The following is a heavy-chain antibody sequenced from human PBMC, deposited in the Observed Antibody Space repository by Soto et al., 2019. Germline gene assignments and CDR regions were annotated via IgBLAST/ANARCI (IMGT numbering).Heavy chain of an antibody. J-gene: IGHJ4*02. D-gene: IGHD1-26*01. Sequence: QVQLQQWGAGLLKPSETLSLTCAVYGGSFSGYYWSWIRQPPGKGLEWIGEINHSGSTNSNPSLKRRVTTSVETSKNQFSLKLSSVTAADTAVYYCARRGWDPHFDYWGQGTLVTVSS. V-gene: IGHV4-34*01. CDR3: ARRGWDPHFDY. CDR2: INHSGST. CDR1: GGSFSGYY.